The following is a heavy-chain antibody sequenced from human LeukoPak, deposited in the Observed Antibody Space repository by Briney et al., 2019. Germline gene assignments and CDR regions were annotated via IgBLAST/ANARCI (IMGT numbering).Heavy chain of an antibody. V-gene: IGHV3-66*01. J-gene: IGHJ4*02. D-gene: IGHD3-10*01. CDR1: GFTVGSNY. CDR2: IYSGGRT. CDR3: AREEGYGSGSYYNDY. Sequence: GGSLRLSCAASGFTVGSNYMRWVRHAPGKGLEWVSVIYSGGRTYYADSVKGRFTISRDNSKNTLYLQMNSLRAEDTAVYYCAREEGYGSGSYYNDYWGQGTLVTVSS.